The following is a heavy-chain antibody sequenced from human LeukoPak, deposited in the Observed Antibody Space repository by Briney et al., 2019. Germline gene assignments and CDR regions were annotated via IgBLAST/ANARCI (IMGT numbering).Heavy chain of an antibody. CDR1: GGSFSGYY. V-gene: IGHV4-34*01. Sequence: SETLSLTCAVHGGSFSGYYWSWIRQPPGEGLEWIGEINHSGSTNYNPSLKSRVTISVDTSKNQFSLKLSSVTAADTAVYYCARGDTADLFGWFDPWGQGTLVTVSS. J-gene: IGHJ5*02. CDR3: ARGDTADLFGWFDP. D-gene: IGHD5-18*01. CDR2: INHSGST.